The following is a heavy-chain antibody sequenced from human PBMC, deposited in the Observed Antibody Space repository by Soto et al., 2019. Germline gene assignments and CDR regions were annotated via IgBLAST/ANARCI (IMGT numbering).Heavy chain of an antibody. J-gene: IGHJ6*02. CDR2: TRNKANSYTT. CDR1: GFTFSDHY. V-gene: IGHV3-72*01. D-gene: IGHD2-2*01. Sequence: EVQLVESGGGLVQPGGSLRLSCAASGFTFSDHYMDWVRQAPGKGLEWVGRTRNKANSYTTEYAASVKGRFTISRDDSKNSLYLQMNSLKTEDTAVDYCARGGYCSSTSCYRDYYGMDVWGQGTTVTVSS. CDR3: ARGGYCSSTSCYRDYYGMDV.